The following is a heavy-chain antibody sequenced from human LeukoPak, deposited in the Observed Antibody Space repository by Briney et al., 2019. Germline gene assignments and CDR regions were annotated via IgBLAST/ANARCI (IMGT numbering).Heavy chain of an antibody. D-gene: IGHD6-19*01. V-gene: IGHV1-18*01. CDR1: GYTFTSYG. CDR2: ISAYNGNT. CDR3: AFVGIAVDGDAFDI. Sequence: EASVKVSCKASGYTFTSYGISWVRQAPGQGLEWMGWISAYNGNTNYAQKLQGRVTMTTDTSTSTAYMELRSLRSDDTAVYYCAFVGIAVDGDAFDIWGQGTMVTVSS. J-gene: IGHJ3*02.